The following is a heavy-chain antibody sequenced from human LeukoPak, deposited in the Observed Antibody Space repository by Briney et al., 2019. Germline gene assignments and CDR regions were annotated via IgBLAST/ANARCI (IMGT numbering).Heavy chain of an antibody. V-gene: IGHV4-30-4*01. CDR1: AGSISSGDYY. Sequence: MTSQTLSLTCTVSAGSISSGDYYWSWIRQPPGKGLEWIGYIYYSGSTYYNPSLKSRVTISVDTSKNQFSLKLSSVTAADTAVYYCARDNYYDSSGYGEYYFDYWGQGTLVTVSS. CDR3: ARDNYYDSSGYGEYYFDY. D-gene: IGHD3-22*01. CDR2: IYYSGST. J-gene: IGHJ4*02.